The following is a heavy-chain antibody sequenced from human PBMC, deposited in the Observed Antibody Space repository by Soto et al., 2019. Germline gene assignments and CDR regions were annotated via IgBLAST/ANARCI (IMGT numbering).Heavy chain of an antibody. J-gene: IGHJ6*02. CDR2: IEYNAKNR. CDR3: AREGDDYCSGTRCFHYDGLDV. CDR1: GFTFNSYG. D-gene: IGHD2-15*01. V-gene: IGHV3-33*05. Sequence: QVQLVESGGGVVQPGTSLRLSCTASGFTFNSYGIHWVRQAPGKGLEWLALIEYNAKNRFYADSVKGRFSISRDNSRNTVSLQVNGLRAEDTAVYYCAREGDDYCSGTRCFHYDGLDVWGQGTTVIVSS.